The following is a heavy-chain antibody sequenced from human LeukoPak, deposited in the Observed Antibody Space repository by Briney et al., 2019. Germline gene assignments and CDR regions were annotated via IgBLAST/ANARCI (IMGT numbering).Heavy chain of an antibody. J-gene: IGHJ5*02. CDR2: INRSGST. D-gene: IGHD6-13*01. CDR1: GGSFSGYY. V-gene: IGHV4-34*01. Sequence: SETLSLTCAVYGGSFSGYYWSWIRQPPGKGLEWIGEINRSGSTNYNPSLKSRVTISVDTSKNQFSLKLSSVTAADTAVYYCARGPGSWYKNWFDPWGQGTLVTVSS. CDR3: ARGPGSWYKNWFDP.